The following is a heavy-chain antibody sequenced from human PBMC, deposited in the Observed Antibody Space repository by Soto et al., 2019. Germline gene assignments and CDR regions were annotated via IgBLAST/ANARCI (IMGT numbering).Heavy chain of an antibody. CDR2: IRSKANSYAT. D-gene: IGHD2-15*01. J-gene: IGHJ4*02. CDR3: TRPAACRTEYGKAIVN. V-gene: IGHV3-73*01. Sequence: GGSLRLSCAASGFTFSGSAMHWVRQASGKGLEWVGRIRSKANSYATAYAASVKGRFTISRDDSKNTAYLQMNSLKTEDTAVYSCTRPAACRTEYGKAIVNWDQETLVTVFS. CDR1: GFTFSGSA.